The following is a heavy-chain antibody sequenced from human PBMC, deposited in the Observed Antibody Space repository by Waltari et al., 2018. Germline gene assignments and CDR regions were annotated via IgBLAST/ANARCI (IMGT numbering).Heavy chain of an antibody. Sequence: QVQLVQSGAEVKKPGASVKVSCKASSYTFSDYGISWVRQAPGQGLEWMGWIRRNNGHTNHAAKFQGRLIMTEDTSTTTVYMELTDLTSDDTAVYYCARERHRLMEEGYLMALDPWGQGTLVTVSS. CDR3: ARERHRLMEEGYLMALDP. CDR1: SYTFSDYG. V-gene: IGHV1-18*01. D-gene: IGHD3-22*01. J-gene: IGHJ5*02. CDR2: IRRNNGHT.